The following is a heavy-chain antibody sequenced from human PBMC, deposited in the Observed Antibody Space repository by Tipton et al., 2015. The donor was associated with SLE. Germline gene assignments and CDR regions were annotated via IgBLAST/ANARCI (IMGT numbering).Heavy chain of an antibody. D-gene: IGHD3-22*01. J-gene: IGHJ3*01. Sequence: SLRLSCAVSGASITSSDWWSWVRQPPGKGLEYIGEIHHRGSTNYKSSLRGRVTISVDTSKNQFSLKLSSVTAADTAVYFCTRGPVGSGYYSSSDAFDFWGQGTMVTVSS. CDR2: IHHRGST. CDR1: GASITSSDW. CDR3: TRGPVGSGYYSSSDAFDF. V-gene: IGHV4-4*01.